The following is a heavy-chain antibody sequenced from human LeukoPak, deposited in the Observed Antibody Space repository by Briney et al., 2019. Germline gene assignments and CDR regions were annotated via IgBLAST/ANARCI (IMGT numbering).Heavy chain of an antibody. V-gene: IGHV3-7*01. Sequence: GGSLRLSCAASGFTFKYYWMTWVRQAPGKGLEWAANIKEDGTQKFYVDSVKGRFTISRDDAKNSVFLQMNSLTAEDTAVYYCVRAGWELDYWGQGALVTVSS. CDR3: VRAGWELDY. J-gene: IGHJ4*02. CDR2: IKEDGTQK. CDR1: GFTFKYYW. D-gene: IGHD1-26*01.